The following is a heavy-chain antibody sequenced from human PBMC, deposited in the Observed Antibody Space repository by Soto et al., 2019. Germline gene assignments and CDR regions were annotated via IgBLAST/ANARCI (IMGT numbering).Heavy chain of an antibody. V-gene: IGHV1-69*13. D-gene: IGHD3-22*01. Sequence: ASVKVSCKASGGTFSSYAISWVRQAPGQGLEWMGGIIPIFGTANYAQKFQGRVTITADESTSTAYMELSSLRSEDTAVYYCARNADSSGYYYDYYYYGMDVWGQGTTVTVSS. J-gene: IGHJ6*02. CDR1: GGTFSSYA. CDR3: ARNADSSGYYYDYYYYGMDV. CDR2: IIPIFGTA.